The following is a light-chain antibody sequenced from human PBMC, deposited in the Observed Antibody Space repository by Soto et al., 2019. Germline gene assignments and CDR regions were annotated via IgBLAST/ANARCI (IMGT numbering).Light chain of an antibody. J-gene: IGKJ5*01. Sequence: IQMTQSPSTLSASVGDRVTITCRASQSISGWLAWYQQKPGKAPNLLIYDASSLESGVPSRFSGSGSGTEFTLTISSLQPADFATYYCQHYDSYPITFGQGTRLEIK. CDR2: DAS. CDR1: QSISGW. V-gene: IGKV1-5*01. CDR3: QHYDSYPIT.